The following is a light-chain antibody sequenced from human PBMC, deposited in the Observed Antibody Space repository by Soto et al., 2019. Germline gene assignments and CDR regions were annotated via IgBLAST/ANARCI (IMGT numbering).Light chain of an antibody. J-gene: IGKJ4*01. CDR2: DAS. Sequence: EIVLTQSPATLTLSPGYRATVYCSDIESVRSSLAWYQQKPGQAPRLLIYDASKRATGIPARFSGSASGTDFTLTISSLEPGDFAVYYCQQSSDWPPELTFGGGTKVDIK. V-gene: IGKV3-11*01. CDR1: ESVRSS. CDR3: QQSSDWPPELT.